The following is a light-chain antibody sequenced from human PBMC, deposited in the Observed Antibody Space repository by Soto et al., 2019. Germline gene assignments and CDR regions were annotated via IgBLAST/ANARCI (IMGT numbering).Light chain of an antibody. V-gene: IGKV1-5*01. CDR2: DAS. J-gene: IGKJ4*01. CDR3: QQLNSYPL. CDR1: QTLSNW. Sequence: IQMTQSPSALSASVGDRVTITCRASQTLSNWLAWYQQEPGKAPKLLIFDASSLQSGVPSRFSGSGFGTEFTLTISSLQPDDFGTYYCQQLNSYPLFGGGTKVEIK.